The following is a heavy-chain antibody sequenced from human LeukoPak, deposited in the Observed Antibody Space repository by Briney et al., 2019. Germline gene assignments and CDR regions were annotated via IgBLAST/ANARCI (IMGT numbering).Heavy chain of an antibody. Sequence: SETLSLTCTVSGGSISSYYWSWIRQPPGKGLEWIGYIYYSGSTNYNPSLKSRVTISVDTSKNQFSLKLSSVTAADTAVYYCARLKVVRGVIRGEDYWGQGTLVTVSS. V-gene: IGHV4-59*08. CDR3: ARLKVVRGVIRGEDY. D-gene: IGHD3-10*01. CDR1: GGSISSYY. CDR2: IYYSGST. J-gene: IGHJ4*02.